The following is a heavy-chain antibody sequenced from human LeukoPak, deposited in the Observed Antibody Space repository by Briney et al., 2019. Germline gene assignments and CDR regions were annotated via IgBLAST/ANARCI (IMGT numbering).Heavy chain of an antibody. J-gene: IGHJ5*01. D-gene: IGHD3-22*01. CDR3: VKVLGSLYYYDS. V-gene: IGHV3-74*01. CDR2: INSVGSST. Sequence: PGGSLRLSCAASGFTFSSFWMHWVRQAPGKGLVWVSRINSVGSSTSYADSVKGRFTISRDNAKNTLYLQMSSLKAEDTAVYYCVKVLGSLYYYDSWGQGTLVTVSS. CDR1: GFTFSSFW.